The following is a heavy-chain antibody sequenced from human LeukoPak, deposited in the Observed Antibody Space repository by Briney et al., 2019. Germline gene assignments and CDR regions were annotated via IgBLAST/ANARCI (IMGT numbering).Heavy chain of an antibody. Sequence: GGSLRLSCAASGFTFSNYNINWVRQAPGKGLEWVSSISSCGSYIYYADSVKGRFAISADNAMNSLYLQMNSLRAEDTAVYCCARGYSSSWYDLYYFDYWGQGTLVTVSS. CDR3: ARGYSSSWYDLYYFDY. J-gene: IGHJ4*02. CDR2: ISSCGSYI. V-gene: IGHV3-21*01. CDR1: GFTFSNYN. D-gene: IGHD6-13*01.